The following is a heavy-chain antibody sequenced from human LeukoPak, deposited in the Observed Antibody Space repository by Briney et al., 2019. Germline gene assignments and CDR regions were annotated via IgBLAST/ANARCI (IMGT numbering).Heavy chain of an antibody. Sequence: LAGGSLRLSCAASGFAISSYWMSWVRQAPGKGLVWVARVKYDGTVTTYADFVKGRFTISKDSAKNTLYLQMNSLRAEDTGVYYCVKSDWFDPWGQGTLVNVSS. J-gene: IGHJ5*02. CDR1: GFAISSYW. CDR3: VKSDWFDP. CDR2: VKYDGTVT. V-gene: IGHV3-74*01.